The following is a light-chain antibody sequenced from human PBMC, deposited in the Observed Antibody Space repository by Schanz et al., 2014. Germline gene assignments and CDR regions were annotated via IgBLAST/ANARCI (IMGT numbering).Light chain of an antibody. J-gene: IGKJ2*01. CDR1: QSISSY. V-gene: IGKV1-39*01. Sequence: DIQMTQSPSSLSASVGDRVTITCRASQSISSYLNWYQQKPGKAPKLLIYAASRLLNGVPSRFSGSGSGTDFTLTITSLQPEDFATYYCQQCFTAGTFGQGTKLEIK. CDR3: QQCFTAGT. CDR2: AAS.